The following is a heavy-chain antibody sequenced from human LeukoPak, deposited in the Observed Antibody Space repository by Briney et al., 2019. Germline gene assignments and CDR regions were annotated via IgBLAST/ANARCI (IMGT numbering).Heavy chain of an antibody. J-gene: IGHJ4*02. CDR1: GFTVSSNH. CDR3: ARDGENHYYDY. Sequence: GGSLRLSCAASGFTVSSNHMSWVRQAPGKGLEWVSVIYSGGTIYYADSVKGRFTISRDNSKNTEYLEMNSLRAEDTAVYYCARDGENHYYDYWGQGTLVTVST. D-gene: IGHD7-27*01. CDR2: IYSGGTI. V-gene: IGHV3-66*01.